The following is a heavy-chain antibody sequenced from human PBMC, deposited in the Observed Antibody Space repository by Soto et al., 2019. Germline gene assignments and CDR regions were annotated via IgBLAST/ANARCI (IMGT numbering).Heavy chain of an antibody. D-gene: IGHD5-12*01. J-gene: IGHJ4*02. V-gene: IGHV4-39*01. Sequence: SDTLSLTCTVSGFSIRASSYYWGWIRQPPGKGLEWIGSMDYSGSTYYNPSLKSRVTISVDTSKNQFSLKLSSLTAADTAVYYCARRQWLPIFDCWGQGTLVTVS. CDR3: ARRQWLPIFDC. CDR2: MDYSGST. CDR1: GFSIRASSYY.